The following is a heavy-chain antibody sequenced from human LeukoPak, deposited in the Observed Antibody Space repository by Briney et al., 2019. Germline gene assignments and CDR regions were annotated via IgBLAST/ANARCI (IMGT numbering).Heavy chain of an antibody. CDR1: GFTFSSYE. Sequence: GGSLRLSCAASGFTFSSYEMNWVRQAPGKGLEWVSYISSSGSTLYYADSVKGRFTISRDNAKNSLYLQMDSLRAEDTAVYNGAGDGYNQDPDYWGQGTLVTVSS. CDR2: ISSSGSTL. CDR3: AGDGYNQDPDY. J-gene: IGHJ4*02. D-gene: IGHD5-24*01. V-gene: IGHV3-48*03.